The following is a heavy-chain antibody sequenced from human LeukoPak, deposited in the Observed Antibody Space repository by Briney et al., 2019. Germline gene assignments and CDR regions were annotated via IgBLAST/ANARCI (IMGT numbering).Heavy chain of an antibody. CDR3: AREVVVTGDWFDP. J-gene: IGHJ5*02. D-gene: IGHD2-2*01. Sequence: SETLSLTCTVPGGSISSSSYYWGWIRQPPGKGLEWIGSIYYSGSTNYNPSLKSRVTISVDTSKNQFSLKLSSVTAADTAVYYCAREVVVTGDWFDPWGQGTLVTVSS. CDR1: GGSISSSSYY. V-gene: IGHV4-39*07. CDR2: IYYSGST.